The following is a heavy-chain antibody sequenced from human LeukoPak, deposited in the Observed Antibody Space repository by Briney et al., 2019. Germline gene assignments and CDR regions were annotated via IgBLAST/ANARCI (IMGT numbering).Heavy chain of an antibody. Sequence: SETLSLTCAVYGGSFSGYYWSWIRQPPGKGLEWVGEINHSGSTNYNPSLKSRVTISVDTSKNQFSLRLTSVTAAVAAVYYCARVPKGATDNYFDCWGQGTLVTVSS. J-gene: IGHJ4*02. V-gene: IGHV4-34*01. CDR2: INHSGST. CDR3: ARVPKGATDNYFDC. CDR1: GGSFSGYY. D-gene: IGHD1-26*01.